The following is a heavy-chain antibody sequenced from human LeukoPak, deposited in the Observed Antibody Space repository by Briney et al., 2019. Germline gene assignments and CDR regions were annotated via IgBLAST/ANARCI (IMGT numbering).Heavy chain of an antibody. V-gene: IGHV4-39*07. J-gene: IGHJ4*02. CDR3: ARLLRSYYSFDY. D-gene: IGHD1-26*01. CDR1: GGSISSSSYY. Sequence: LETLSLTCTVSGGSISSSSYYWGWIRQPPGKGLEWIGSIYYSGSTYYNPSLKSRVTISVDTSKNQFSLKLSSVTAADTAVYYCARLLRSYYSFDYWGQGTLVTVSS. CDR2: IYYSGST.